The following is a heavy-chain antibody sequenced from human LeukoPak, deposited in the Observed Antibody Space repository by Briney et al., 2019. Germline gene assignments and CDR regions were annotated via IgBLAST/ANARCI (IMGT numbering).Heavy chain of an antibody. Sequence: SETLSLTCTVSGGSISSSNYYWGWIRQPPGKGLEWIGSIYYSGSTFYNPSLKSPVTIAVDTSKNQFSLKLSSVTAADTAVYYCARRPTHCSGGDFYGMAFDIWGQGTMVTVSS. J-gene: IGHJ3*02. CDR3: ARRPTHCSGGDFYGMAFDI. CDR2: IYYSGST. CDR1: GGSISSSNYY. V-gene: IGHV4-39*01. D-gene: IGHD2-21*02.